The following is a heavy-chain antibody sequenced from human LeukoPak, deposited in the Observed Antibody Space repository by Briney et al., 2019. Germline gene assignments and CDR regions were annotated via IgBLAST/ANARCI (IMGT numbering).Heavy chain of an antibody. J-gene: IGHJ4*02. CDR3: ARDAEVLRYFDWRPGY. Sequence: ASVKVSCKASGYSFVGYGITWVRQAPGQGLEWMGWFNPENGNTNYAQKVQGRVTITRDTSASTAYMELSSLRSEDTAVYYCARDAEVLRYFDWRPGYWGQGTLVTVSS. V-gene: IGHV1-18*01. CDR1: GYSFVGYG. CDR2: FNPENGNT. D-gene: IGHD3-9*01.